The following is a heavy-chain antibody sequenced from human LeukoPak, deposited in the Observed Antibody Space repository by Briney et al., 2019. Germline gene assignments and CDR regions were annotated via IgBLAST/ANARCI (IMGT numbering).Heavy chain of an antibody. CDR2: ISGSGGST. V-gene: IGHV3-23*01. CDR1: GITLCSHA. CDR3: AKTMLSGSYPFDY. J-gene: IGHJ4*02. Sequence: PGGALRPSLGGPGITLCSHAMSWGRPAPGEGVGWVSAISGSGGSTYYADSVKGRFTISRDNSKNTLYLQMNSLRAEDTAVYYCAKTMLSGSYPFDYWGQGTLVTVSS. D-gene: IGHD1-26*01.